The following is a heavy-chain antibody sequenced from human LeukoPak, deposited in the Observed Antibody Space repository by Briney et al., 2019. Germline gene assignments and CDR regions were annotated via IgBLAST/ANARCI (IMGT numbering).Heavy chain of an antibody. CDR1: GFTFSSYS. CDR2: ISSSSSYI. Sequence: GGSLRLSCAASGFTFSSYSMNWVRQAPGKGLEWVSSISSSSSYIYYADSVKGRFTISRDNAKNSLYLQMNGLRAEDTAVYYCARGGFMVRGVSPFDYWGQGALVTVSS. J-gene: IGHJ4*02. CDR3: ARGGFMVRGVSPFDY. D-gene: IGHD3-10*01. V-gene: IGHV3-21*01.